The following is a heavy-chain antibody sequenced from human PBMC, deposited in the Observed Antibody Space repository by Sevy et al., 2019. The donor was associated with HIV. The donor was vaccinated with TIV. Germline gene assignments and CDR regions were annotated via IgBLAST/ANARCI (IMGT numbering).Heavy chain of an antibody. D-gene: IGHD3-10*01. CDR3: ARDYFGSGTFYNRNFFDY. J-gene: IGHJ4*02. CDR2: INAGNGNT. CDR1: GYTFTSYA. V-gene: IGHV1-3*01. Sequence: ASVKVSCKASGYTFTSYAFHWVRQAPGQRLEWMGWINAGNGNTKYSQKFQGRVTITRDTSASTAYMELSSLRSEDTAVYYCARDYFGSGTFYNRNFFDYWGQGTLVTVSS.